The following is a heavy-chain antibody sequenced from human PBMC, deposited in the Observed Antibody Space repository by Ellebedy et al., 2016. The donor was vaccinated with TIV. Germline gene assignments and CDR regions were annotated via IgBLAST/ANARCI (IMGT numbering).Heavy chain of an antibody. CDR3: AKDVSGYDYYYYGMDV. CDR2: ISGSGGST. CDR1: GFTFSSYA. J-gene: IGHJ6*02. Sequence: GGSLRLSXAASGFTFSSYAMSWVRQAPGKGLEWVSTISGSGGSTYYADSVKGRFTISRDNSKNTLYLQMNSLRAEDTAVYYCAKDVSGYDYYYYGMDVWGQGTMVTVSS. V-gene: IGHV3-23*01. D-gene: IGHD5-12*01.